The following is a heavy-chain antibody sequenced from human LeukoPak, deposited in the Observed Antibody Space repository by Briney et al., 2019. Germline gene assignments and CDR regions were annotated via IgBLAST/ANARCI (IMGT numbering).Heavy chain of an antibody. J-gene: IGHJ4*02. CDR2: IKSKTDGGTT. Sequence: GGSLRLSCAASGFTFSNAWMSWVRQAPGKGLEWVGRIKSKTDGGTTDYAAPVKGRFTISRDDSKNTLYLQMNSLKTEDTAVYYCTTLESTPMVRGVIISIDYWGQGTLVTVSS. D-gene: IGHD3-10*01. CDR1: GFTFSNAW. V-gene: IGHV3-15*01. CDR3: TTLESTPMVRGVIISIDY.